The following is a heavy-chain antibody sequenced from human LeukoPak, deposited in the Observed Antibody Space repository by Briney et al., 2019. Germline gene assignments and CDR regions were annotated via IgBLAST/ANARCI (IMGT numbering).Heavy chain of an antibody. D-gene: IGHD1-26*01. J-gene: IGHJ4*02. Sequence: GGSLRLSCAASGFTFSSYWMSWVRQAPGKGLEWVANIKQDGSEKYYVDSVKGRFTISRDNAKNSLYLQMNSLRAEDTAVYYCAKDSSGSCLSHWGQGTLVTVSS. CDR1: GFTFSSYW. CDR2: IKQDGSEK. V-gene: IGHV3-7*01. CDR3: AKDSSGSCLSH.